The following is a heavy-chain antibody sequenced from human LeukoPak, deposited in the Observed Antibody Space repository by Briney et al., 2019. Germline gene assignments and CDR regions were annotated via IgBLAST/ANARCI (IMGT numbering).Heavy chain of an antibody. D-gene: IGHD5-18*01. CDR3: ARADTSYYYYMDV. V-gene: IGHV1-46*01. Sequence: ASVKVSCKASGYTFTSYYMHWVRQAPGQGLEWMGIINPSGGSTSYAQKFQGRVTMTRDMSTSTVYMELSSLRSEDTAVYYCARADTSYYYYMDVWGKGTTVTISS. CDR2: INPSGGST. J-gene: IGHJ6*03. CDR1: GYTFTSYY.